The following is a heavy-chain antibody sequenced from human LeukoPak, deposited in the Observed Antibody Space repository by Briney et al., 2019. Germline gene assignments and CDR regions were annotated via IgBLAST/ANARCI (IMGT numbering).Heavy chain of an antibody. CDR2: IYYSGST. J-gene: IGHJ4*02. Sequence: PSETLSLTCTVSGGSISSYYWSWIRQPPGKGLEWIGYIYYSGSTNYNPSLESRVTISVDTSKNQFSLKLSSVTAADTAVYYCARGGRLFDYWGQGTLVTVSS. D-gene: IGHD5-12*01. CDR1: GGSISSYY. V-gene: IGHV4-59*01. CDR3: ARGGRLFDY.